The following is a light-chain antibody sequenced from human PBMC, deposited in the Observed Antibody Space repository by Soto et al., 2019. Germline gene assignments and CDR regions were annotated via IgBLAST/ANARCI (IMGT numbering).Light chain of an antibody. J-gene: IGLJ3*02. V-gene: IGLV2-14*01. Sequence: QSALTQPASVSGSPGQSITISCSGTSRDVGAYNLVSWYQQFPGKGPKLLIYEVRHRPSGVSYRFSGSKSGNTASLTISSLLPEDEAVYFCSSFSSRNAWVFGGGTKVTVL. CDR3: SSFSSRNAWV. CDR2: EVR. CDR1: SRDVGAYNL.